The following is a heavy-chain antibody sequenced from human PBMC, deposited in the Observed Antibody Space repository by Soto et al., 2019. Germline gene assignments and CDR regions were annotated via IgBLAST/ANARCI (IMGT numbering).Heavy chain of an antibody. Sequence: PGRSLRLSWVGSGFTFSSFWMSWVRQAPGKGLEWVANIKGDGSEKRYVDSVKGRLTISRDNAKNSVYLQMNSLRVEDTALYYCGRDEVRNGVGVWGQGTMVTVSS. CDR3: GRDEVRNGVGV. J-gene: IGHJ6*02. CDR1: GFTFSSFW. CDR2: IKGDGSEK. V-gene: IGHV3-7*01.